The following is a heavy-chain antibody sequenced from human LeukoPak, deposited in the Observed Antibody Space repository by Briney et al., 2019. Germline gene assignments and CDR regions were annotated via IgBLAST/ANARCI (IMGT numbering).Heavy chain of an antibody. D-gene: IGHD2-15*01. CDR1: GFTFSSYA. J-gene: IGHJ4*02. CDR3: AKDLGYCSGGSCPPSHY. V-gene: IGHV3-23*01. CDR2: ISGSGGST. Sequence: GGSLRLSCAASGFTFSSYAMSWVRQAPGKGLEWVSAISGSGGSTYYADSVKGRFTISRENSKNTLYLQMNSLRAEDTAVYYCAKDLGYCSGGSCPPSHYWGQGTLVTVSS.